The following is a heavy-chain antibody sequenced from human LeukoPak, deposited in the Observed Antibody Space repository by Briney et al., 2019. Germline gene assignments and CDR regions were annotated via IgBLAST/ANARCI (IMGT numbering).Heavy chain of an antibody. CDR1: GGSISSSSYY. D-gene: IGHD3-9*01. CDR2: IYYSGST. CDR3: AKSLTGPIAIFDY. V-gene: IGHV4-39*01. J-gene: IGHJ4*02. Sequence: SETLSLTCTVSGGSISSSSYYWGWIRQPPGKGLEWIGSIYYSGSTYYNPSVKSRVIISVDTSKKQFSLKLSSVTAADTAVYYCAKSLTGPIAIFDYWGQGTLVTVSS.